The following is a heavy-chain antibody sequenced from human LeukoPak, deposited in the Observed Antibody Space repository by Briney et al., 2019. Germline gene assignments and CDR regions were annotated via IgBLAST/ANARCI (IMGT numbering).Heavy chain of an antibody. V-gene: IGHV4-39*07. J-gene: IGHJ4*02. CDR2: IYYSGST. D-gene: IGHD3-22*01. CDR1: GGSISSSSYY. Sequence: SETLSLTCTVSGGSISSSSYYWGWIRQPPGKGLEWIGSIYYSGSTYYNPSLKSRVTISVDTSKNQSSLKLSSVTAADTAVYYCVLVSPWLGSSGNPFDYWGQGTLVTVSS. CDR3: VLVSPWLGSSGNPFDY.